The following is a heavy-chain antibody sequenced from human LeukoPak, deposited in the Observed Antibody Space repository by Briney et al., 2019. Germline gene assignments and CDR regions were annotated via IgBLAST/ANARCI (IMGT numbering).Heavy chain of an antibody. Sequence: GGSLRLSCAASGFTFSSYWMECVRQAPGEGLVGVSGINSGGNATTYADSVKGRLTISRDNAKNTMYLQVNCLRAEDTAVYYCVRGRVNAFDMWGQGTMVTVSS. CDR3: VRGRVNAFDM. CDR2: INSGGNAT. CDR1: GFTFSSYW. D-gene: IGHD4-11*01. J-gene: IGHJ3*02. V-gene: IGHV3-74*01.